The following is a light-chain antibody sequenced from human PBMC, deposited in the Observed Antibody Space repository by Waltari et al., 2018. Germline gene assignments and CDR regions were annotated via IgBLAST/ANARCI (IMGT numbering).Light chain of an antibody. V-gene: IGLV3-19*01. CDR2: GNN. CDR1: SLRNYY. J-gene: IGLJ3*02. Sequence: SSELTQDPVVSVALGQTVRITCQGDSLRNYYVRWYQQQPGQAPVVVLYGNNKRPSGVQERVAGSTSGNTACLTITGAQAEEEADYYCNSRDSSGKHPFGGGTKLTVL. CDR3: NSRDSSGKHP.